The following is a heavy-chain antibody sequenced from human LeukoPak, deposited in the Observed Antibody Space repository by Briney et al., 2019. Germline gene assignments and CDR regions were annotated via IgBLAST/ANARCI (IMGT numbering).Heavy chain of an antibody. CDR3: ARRTGYYPYWYFDL. CDR1: DGSISSYY. CDR2: IYYSGST. Sequence: SETLSLTCTVSDGSISSYYWSWIRQPPGKGLEWIGYIYYSGSTNYNPSLKSRVTISVDTSKNQFSLKLSSVTAADTAVYYCARRTGYYPYWYFDLWGRGTLVTVSS. J-gene: IGHJ2*01. V-gene: IGHV4-59*08. D-gene: IGHD3-22*01.